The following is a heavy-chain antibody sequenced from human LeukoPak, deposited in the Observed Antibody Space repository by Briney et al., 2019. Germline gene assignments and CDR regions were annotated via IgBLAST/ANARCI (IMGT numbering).Heavy chain of an antibody. J-gene: IGHJ6*02. CDR1: GFTFSSYG. D-gene: IGHD3-10*01. V-gene: IGHV3-30*02. CDR2: IRYDGSNK. CDR3: AKVYGSGSYWVYGMDV. Sequence: GGSLRLSCAASGFTFSSYGMHWVRQAPGKGLEWVAFIRYDGSNKYYADSVKGRFTISRDNSKNTLYLQMNSLRAEDTAVYYCAKVYGSGSYWVYGMDVWGQGTTVTVSS.